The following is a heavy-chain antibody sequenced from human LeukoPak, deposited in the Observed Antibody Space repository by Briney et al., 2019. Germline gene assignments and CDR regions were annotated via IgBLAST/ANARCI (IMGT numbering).Heavy chain of an antibody. Sequence: GGSLRLSCAASGFTFSNYWMHWVRQAPGKGLVWVSRINTDGSSTSYVDSVKGRFTISRDDSKNTLYLLMSSLRADDTAVYYCAKDPVIATTPIDYWGQGTLVTVSS. CDR3: AKDPVIATTPIDY. J-gene: IGHJ4*02. D-gene: IGHD1-26*01. CDR1: GFTFSNYW. V-gene: IGHV3-74*01. CDR2: INTDGSST.